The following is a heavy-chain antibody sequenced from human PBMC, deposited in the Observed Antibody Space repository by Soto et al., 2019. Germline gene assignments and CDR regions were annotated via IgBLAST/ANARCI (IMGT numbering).Heavy chain of an antibody. CDR1: GGSISSGGYS. CDR2: IYHSGRT. V-gene: IGHV4-30-2*01. D-gene: IGHD3-10*01. J-gene: IGHJ4*02. Sequence: QLQLQESGSGLVKPSQTLSLTCAVSGGSISSGGYSWSWIRQPPGRGLEWGGYIYHSGRTYYNPALKSRVPLSVVRSQTPFSLKLSSVPDADTAVDYCARGFPGRFDSWGQGNLVTVSS. CDR3: ARGFPGRFDS.